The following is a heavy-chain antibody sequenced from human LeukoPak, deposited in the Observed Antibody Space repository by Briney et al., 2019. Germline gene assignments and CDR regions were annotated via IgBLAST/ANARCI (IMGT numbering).Heavy chain of an antibody. CDR3: AGVAGFYWNSDSFDS. Sequence: ASVKVSCKASGYTFTTYGISWVRQAPGQGLEGMGWISAYNGQTNYAQKLQGRVTMTTDTSTKTAYMELRSLGSDDTAVYYCAGVAGFYWNSDSFDSWGRGTHVTVSS. CDR2: ISAYNGQT. CDR1: GYTFTTYG. V-gene: IGHV1-18*01. J-gene: IGHJ4*02. D-gene: IGHD1-7*01.